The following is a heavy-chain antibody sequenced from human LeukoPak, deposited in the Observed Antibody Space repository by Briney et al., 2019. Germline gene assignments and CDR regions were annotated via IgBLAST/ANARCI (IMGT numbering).Heavy chain of an antibody. Sequence: GGSLRLSCAASGFTFSSYAMSWVRQAPGKGLEWVSAISGSGGSTYYADSVKGRLTISRDNSKNTLYLQMNSLRAEDTAVYYCARQEWLRLGSFDIWGQGTMVTVSS. V-gene: IGHV3-23*01. CDR2: ISGSGGST. CDR3: ARQEWLRLGSFDI. D-gene: IGHD5-12*01. J-gene: IGHJ3*02. CDR1: GFTFSSYA.